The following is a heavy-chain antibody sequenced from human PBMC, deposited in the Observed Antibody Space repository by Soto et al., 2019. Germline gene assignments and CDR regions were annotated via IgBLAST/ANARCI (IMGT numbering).Heavy chain of an antibody. CDR3: ASRDPGTSVDY. D-gene: IGHD1-7*01. CDR2: IYRTGST. Sequence: QVQLQESGPGLVKPSGTLSLTCAVSGGSFTSNNWWTWVRQPPGQGLEWIGEIYRTGSTNYNPSLKGRFTISLDKSENHFSLKVTSLTAADTAVYYCASRDPGTSVDYWGQGTLVTVSS. V-gene: IGHV4-4*02. J-gene: IGHJ4*02. CDR1: GGSFTSNNW.